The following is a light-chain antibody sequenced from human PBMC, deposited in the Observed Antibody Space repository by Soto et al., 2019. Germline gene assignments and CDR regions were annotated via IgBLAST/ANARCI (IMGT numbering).Light chain of an antibody. V-gene: IGLV2-14*01. J-gene: IGLJ1*01. CDR2: DVN. Sequence: QSVLTQPASVSGSPGQSITISCTGTSSDVGGYNYVSWYQQLPGKAPKLMIYDVNNRPSGVSNRFSGSKSGNTASLTISGLQEEDEADYYCSSYTGSSTFVFGTGTQVXVL. CDR3: SSYTGSSTFV. CDR1: SSDVGGYNY.